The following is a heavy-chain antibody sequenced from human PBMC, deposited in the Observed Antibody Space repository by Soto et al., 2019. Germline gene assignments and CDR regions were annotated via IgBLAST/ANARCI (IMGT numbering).Heavy chain of an antibody. V-gene: IGHV3-53*01. D-gene: IGHD6-13*01. CDR2: IYSGGST. CDR3: AREGSSSHYYFDY. CDR1: GFTVSSNY. Sequence: LRLSCAASGFTVSSNYMSWVRQAPGKGLEWVSVIYSGGSTYYADSVKGRFTISRDNSKNTLYLQVNSLRAEDTAVYYCAREGSSSHYYFDYWGQGTLVTVSS. J-gene: IGHJ4*02.